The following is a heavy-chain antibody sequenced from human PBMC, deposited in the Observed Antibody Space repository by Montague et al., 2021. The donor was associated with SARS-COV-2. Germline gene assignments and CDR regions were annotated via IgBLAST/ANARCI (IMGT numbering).Heavy chain of an antibody. CDR1: GFIFSSYE. D-gene: IGHD2-21*01. CDR2: ISSSGGGSTK. J-gene: IGHJ6*02. V-gene: IGHV3-48*03. Sequence: SLRLSCAASGFIFSSYEMNWVRQAPGKGLEWISYISSSGGGSTKXXTYSVKGRFTISRDNAKNSLYLQMNSLRAEDTAIYYCARDRDWDDWCGMDVWGQGTTVTVSS. CDR3: ARDRDWDDWCGMDV.